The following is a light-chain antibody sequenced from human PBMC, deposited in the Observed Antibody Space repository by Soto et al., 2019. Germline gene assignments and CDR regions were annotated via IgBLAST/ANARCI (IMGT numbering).Light chain of an antibody. CDR1: QSVDTN. V-gene: IGKV3-15*01. CDR3: QHFITWPPLFT. Sequence: EVVMTQSPATLSVSPGDRATLSCRASQSVDTNVVWYQQKPGQPPRLLVHSASIRATGVPARFTGIGSGTDFTLTISGLQSDDFAIYYCQHFITWPPLFTFGPGTTVDIK. CDR2: SAS. J-gene: IGKJ3*01.